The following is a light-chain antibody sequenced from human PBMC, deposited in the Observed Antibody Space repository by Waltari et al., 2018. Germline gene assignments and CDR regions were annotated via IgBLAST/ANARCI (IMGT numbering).Light chain of an antibody. CDR2: VNSDGSH. J-gene: IGLJ3*02. V-gene: IGLV4-69*01. Sequence: QLVLTQSPSASASLGASVRLTCTLSSGHTSNVIAWHQQQPEKGPRYLLKVNSDGSHTKGDEIPDRFSVSSSGAERYLTSSRLQSEDEADYYCQTGGHGTWVFGGGTKLTVL. CDR1: SGHTSNV. CDR3: QTGGHGTWV.